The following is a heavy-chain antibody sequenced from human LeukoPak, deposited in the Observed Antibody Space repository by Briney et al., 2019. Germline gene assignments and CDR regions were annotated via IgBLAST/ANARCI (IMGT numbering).Heavy chain of an antibody. J-gene: IGHJ4*02. D-gene: IGHD5-12*01. V-gene: IGHV1-8*01. Sequence: GASVKVSCKASGYTFTSYDINWVRQATGQGLEWMGWMNPSSGNTGYAQKFQGRVTMTRNTSISTAYMELSSLRSEDTAVYYCARATLYSGYDTGDYWGQGTLVTVSS. CDR3: ARATLYSGYDTGDY. CDR1: GYTFTSYD. CDR2: MNPSSGNT.